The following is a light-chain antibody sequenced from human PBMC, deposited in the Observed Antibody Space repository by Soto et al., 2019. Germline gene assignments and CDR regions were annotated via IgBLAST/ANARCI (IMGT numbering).Light chain of an antibody. Sequence: QSVLIQPPSASGTPGQRVTVSCSGGSSNIGSYTVNWYQQLPGAAPKLLIYSNSQRPSWVPDRFSASKSGTSASLAISGLQSEDEAEYYCAAWDDSLNGYVFGPGTKVTVL. V-gene: IGLV1-44*01. CDR2: SNS. CDR1: SSNIGSYT. CDR3: AAWDDSLNGYV. J-gene: IGLJ1*01.